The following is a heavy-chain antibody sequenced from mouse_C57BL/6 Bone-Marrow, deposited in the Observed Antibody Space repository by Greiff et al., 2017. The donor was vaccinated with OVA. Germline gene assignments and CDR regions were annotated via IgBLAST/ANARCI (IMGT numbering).Heavy chain of an antibody. D-gene: IGHD2-3*01. CDR1: GYTFTSYN. J-gene: IGHJ4*01. CDR2: IYPGNGGT. V-gene: IGHV1-12*01. CDR3: ARGGIYDGEGGAMDY. Sequence: QVQLQQSGAELVRPGASVKMSCKASGYTFTSYNMHWVKQTPRQGLEWIGAIYPGNGGTSYNQKFKGKATLTVDTSSSTAYMQLSSLTSEDSAVYVWARGGIYDGEGGAMDYWGQGTSVTVSS.